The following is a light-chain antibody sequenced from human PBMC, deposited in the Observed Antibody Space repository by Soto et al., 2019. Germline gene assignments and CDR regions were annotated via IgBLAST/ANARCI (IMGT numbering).Light chain of an antibody. Sequence: EIVMTQSPITLSVSPGERATLSCRASQSVSNSLAWYQQKPGHAPRLLIYGASTRATGIPARFSGSGSGTDFTLTISSLQSEDFEIYYCQQYSNWPRTFGRGTKVE. CDR1: QSVSNS. CDR2: GAS. J-gene: IGKJ1*01. CDR3: QQYSNWPRT. V-gene: IGKV3-15*01.